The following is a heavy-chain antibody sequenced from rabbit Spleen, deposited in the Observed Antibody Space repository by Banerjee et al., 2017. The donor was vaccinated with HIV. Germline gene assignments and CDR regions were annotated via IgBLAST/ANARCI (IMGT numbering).Heavy chain of an antibody. CDR3: ARDTSSSFSSYGMDL. D-gene: IGHD1-1*01. Sequence: SYMCWVRQAPGKGLEWIACIDSGSSGFTYFANWAKGRFTISKTSSTTVTLQMTSLTAADTATYFCARDTSSSFSSYGMDLWGQGTLVTVS. J-gene: IGHJ6*01. CDR2: IDSGSSGFT. CDR1: SY. V-gene: IGHV1S40*01.